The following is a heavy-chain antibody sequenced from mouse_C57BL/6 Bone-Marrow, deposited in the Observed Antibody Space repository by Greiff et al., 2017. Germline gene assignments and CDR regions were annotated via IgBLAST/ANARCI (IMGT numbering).Heavy chain of an antibody. J-gene: IGHJ2*01. V-gene: IGHV1-26*01. Sequence: EVQLQQSGPELVNPGASVKISCKASGYTFTDYYMNWVKQSHGKSLEWIGDINPNNGGTSYNQKFKGKATLTVDKSSSTAYMELRSLTSEDSAVYYCARGDVGRDYFDYWGQGTTLTVSS. CDR1: GYTFTDYY. CDR2: INPNNGGT. CDR3: ARGDVGRDYFDY.